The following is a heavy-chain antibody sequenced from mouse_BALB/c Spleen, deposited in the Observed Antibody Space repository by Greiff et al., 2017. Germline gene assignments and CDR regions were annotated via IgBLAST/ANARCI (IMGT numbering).Heavy chain of an antibody. J-gene: IGHJ2*01. CDR1: GFSLTSYG. V-gene: IGHV2-2*02. CDR2: IWRGGST. Sequence: VQLQQPGPGLVQPSQSVSISCTASGFSLTSYGVHWVRQSPGEGLEWLGVIWRGGSTDYNAAFITRLSISKDNSTSHVFFKMNSLQANDTARYYWARNWDYWGQGTTLTVSS. CDR3: ARNWDY.